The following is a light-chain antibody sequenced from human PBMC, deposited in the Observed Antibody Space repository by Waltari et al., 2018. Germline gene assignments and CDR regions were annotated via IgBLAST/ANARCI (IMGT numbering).Light chain of an antibody. Sequence: QLVLTQSPSASASLGASVTLTCTLSSGHSSNIIASPQQQPEKGPRYLMKVNSDGSHSKGDEIPDRFSGSSSGAERYLTVSSVQSEDEADYYCQTGGHGTWVFGGGTKLTVL. CDR1: SGHSSNI. V-gene: IGLV4-69*01. CDR3: QTGGHGTWV. CDR2: VNSDGSH. J-gene: IGLJ3*02.